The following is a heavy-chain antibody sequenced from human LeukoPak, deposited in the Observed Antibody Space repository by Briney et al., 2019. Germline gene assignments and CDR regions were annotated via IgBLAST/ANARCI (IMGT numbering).Heavy chain of an antibody. D-gene: IGHD4-17*01. CDR3: ARQKDDYGDYVGWFDP. V-gene: IGHV4-59*01. CDR1: GGSISSYY. Sequence: TSETLSLTCTVSGGSISSYYWSWIRQPPGKGLEWIGYIYYSGSTNYNPSLKSRVTISVDTSKNQFSLKLSSVTAADTAVHYCARQKDDYGDYVGWFDPWGQGTLVTVSS. CDR2: IYYSGST. J-gene: IGHJ5*02.